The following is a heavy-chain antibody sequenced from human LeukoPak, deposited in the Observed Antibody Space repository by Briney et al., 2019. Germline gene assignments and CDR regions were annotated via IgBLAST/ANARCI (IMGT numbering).Heavy chain of an antibody. J-gene: IGHJ6*02. CDR2: IYYSGST. V-gene: IGHV4-59*01. CDR3: ARGAKTVYSSSWDRPYYYYGMDV. CDR1: GGSISSYY. D-gene: IGHD6-13*01. Sequence: PSETLSLTCTVSGGSISSYYWSWIRQPPGKGLEWIGYIYYSGSTNYNPSLKSRVTISVDTSKNQFSLKLSSVTAADTAVYYCARGAKTVYSSSWDRPYYYYGMDVWGQGTTVTVSS.